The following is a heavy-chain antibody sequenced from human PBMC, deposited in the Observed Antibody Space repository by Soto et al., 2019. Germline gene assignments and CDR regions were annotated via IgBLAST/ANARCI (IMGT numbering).Heavy chain of an antibody. CDR3: ARGMYFSGGSCYLRLFDP. D-gene: IGHD2-15*01. V-gene: IGHV4-59*01. Sequence: SETLSLTCTVSGGSISRYYWSWFRQPPGKGLEWIGYIYYSGSTNYNPSLKSRVTISVDTSKNQFSLKLSSVTAADTAVYYCARGMYFSGGSCYLRLFDPCGQGSLVTVSS. CDR2: IYYSGST. CDR1: GGSISRYY. J-gene: IGHJ5*02.